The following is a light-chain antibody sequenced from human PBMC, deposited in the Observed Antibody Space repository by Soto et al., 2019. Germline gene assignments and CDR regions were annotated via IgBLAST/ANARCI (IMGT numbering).Light chain of an antibody. J-gene: IGKJ5*01. CDR1: QSISSY. CDR3: QQSYGTPLT. V-gene: IGKV1-39*01. CDR2: AAS. Sequence: DIQMTQSPSSLSASVGDRVTITCRASQSISSYLNWYQQKPGKAPKLLIYAASSLQSGVPSRFSGSGSGTDFTLTISSLQPEDFGTYYCQQSYGTPLTFGEGTRLE.